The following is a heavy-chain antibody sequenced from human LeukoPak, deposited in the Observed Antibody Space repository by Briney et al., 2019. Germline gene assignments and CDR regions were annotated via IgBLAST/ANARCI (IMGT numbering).Heavy chain of an antibody. Sequence: GESLKISCKGSGYRFSSYWIGWVRPMPGKGLEWMGNIYPGDSDTRYSPSFQGQVTISADKSISTAYLQWSSLKASDTAMYYCARGAGAGYDAFDIWGQGTMVTVSS. J-gene: IGHJ3*02. CDR3: ARGAGAGYDAFDI. D-gene: IGHD3-16*01. CDR1: GYRFSSYW. CDR2: IYPGDSDT. V-gene: IGHV5-51*01.